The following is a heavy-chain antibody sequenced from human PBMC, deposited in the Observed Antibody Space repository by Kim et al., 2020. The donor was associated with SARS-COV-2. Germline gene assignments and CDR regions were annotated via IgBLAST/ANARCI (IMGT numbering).Heavy chain of an antibody. Sequence: SETLSLTCTVSGGSISSSSYYWGWIRQPPGKGLEWIGSIYYSGSTYYNPSLKSRVTISVDTSKNQFSLKLSSVTAADTAVYYCAREWWVNYYYYGMDVWGQGTTVTVSS. CDR2: IYYSGST. J-gene: IGHJ6*02. CDR1: GGSISSSSYY. V-gene: IGHV4-39*07. CDR3: AREWWVNYYYYGMDV. D-gene: IGHD2-15*01.